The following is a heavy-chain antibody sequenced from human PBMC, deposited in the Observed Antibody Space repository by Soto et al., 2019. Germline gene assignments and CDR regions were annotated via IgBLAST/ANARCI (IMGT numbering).Heavy chain of an antibody. D-gene: IGHD2-2*01. V-gene: IGHV3-23*01. CDR2: IVISGGTT. CDR1: VFTFNNYS. J-gene: IGHJ6*03. CDR3: EKEWSCSSTSCYFKTYPTHVEV. Sequence: VGSLILSCTSSVFTFNNYSMTLFLQAAVNWLEWVSSIVISGGTTYYADSVEGRFTISRYKSKNTVFLQLNSLRAEDTAVYYCEKEWSCSSTSCYFKTYPTHVEVWGKRHTVNVS.